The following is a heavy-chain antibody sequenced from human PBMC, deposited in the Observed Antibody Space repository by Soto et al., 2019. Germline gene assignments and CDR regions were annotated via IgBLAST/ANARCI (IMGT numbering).Heavy chain of an antibody. CDR1: GYTFTSYD. J-gene: IGHJ4*02. Sequence: QVQLVQSGAEVKKPGASVKVSCKASGYTFTSYDINWVRQATGQGLEWMGWINPNSGNTGYAQKLQGRVTMTRNPSMSTAYMELRSLRSEDTAVYYCTRGSNVAAVIDYWGQGTLVTVSS. CDR2: INPNSGNT. CDR3: TRGSNVAAVIDY. V-gene: IGHV1-8*01. D-gene: IGHD6-13*01.